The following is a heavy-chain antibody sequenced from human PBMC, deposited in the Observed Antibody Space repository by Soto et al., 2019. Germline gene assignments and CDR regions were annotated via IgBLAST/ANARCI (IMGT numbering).Heavy chain of an antibody. J-gene: IGHJ2*01. CDR2: ISSGSATI. V-gene: IGHV3-48*02. CDR3: ARDSASYSSSSGSYWYFDL. CDR1: AFIFSSYS. D-gene: IGHD6-6*01. Sequence: GSLRLSCATSAFIFSSYSMNWVRQAPGKGLEWVSYISSGSATIYYADSVKGRFTISRDNTKNSLYLQMNSLRNEDTAVYYCARDSASYSSSSGSYWYFDLWGRGTLVTVSS.